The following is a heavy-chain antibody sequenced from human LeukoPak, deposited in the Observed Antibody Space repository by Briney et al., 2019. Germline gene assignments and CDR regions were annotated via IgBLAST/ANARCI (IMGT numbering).Heavy chain of an antibody. Sequence: PGRSLRLSCAASGFTFSYYSMHWVRQAPGKGLEWVAVISYDGSNKYYADSVKGRFTISRDNSKNTVYLQMNSLRAEDTALYFCAKDRREYATGWKGDLQNWGQGTLVTVSS. CDR2: ISYDGSNK. D-gene: IGHD3-16*01. CDR3: AKDRREYATGWKGDLQN. J-gene: IGHJ4*02. V-gene: IGHV3-30-3*01. CDR1: GFTFSYYS.